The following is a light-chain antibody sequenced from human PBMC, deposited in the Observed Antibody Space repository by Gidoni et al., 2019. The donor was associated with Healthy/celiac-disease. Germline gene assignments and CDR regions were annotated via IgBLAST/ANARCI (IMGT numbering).Light chain of an antibody. CDR3: GAWDKSLSAGV. CDR1: TSNVGDNF. J-gene: IGLJ2*01. V-gene: IGLV1-51*02. CDR2: ENN. Sequence: QSVFTQPPSLAAAPGQKVTISCSGSTSNVGDNFVSRYQQPPGTAPKLLIYENNKRPSGIPDRFSGSKSGTSATLDITGLQTGDEAAYYCGAWDKSLSAGVFGGGTKVTVL.